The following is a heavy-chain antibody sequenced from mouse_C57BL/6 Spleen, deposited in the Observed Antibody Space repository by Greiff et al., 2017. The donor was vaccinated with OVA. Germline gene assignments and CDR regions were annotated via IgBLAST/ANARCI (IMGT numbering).Heavy chain of an antibody. CDR1: GFSLTSYG. CDR3: AKRGGNGYYFAY. CDR2: IWGDGST. D-gene: IGHD2-3*01. Sequence: VQRVESGPGLVAPSQSLSITCTVSGFSLTSYGVSWVRQPPGKGLEWLGVIWGDGSTNYHSALISRLSISQDNSKRQVFFKHNSLQSDESAAYDCAKRGGNGYYFAYWGQGTLVTVSA. J-gene: IGHJ3*01. V-gene: IGHV2-3*01.